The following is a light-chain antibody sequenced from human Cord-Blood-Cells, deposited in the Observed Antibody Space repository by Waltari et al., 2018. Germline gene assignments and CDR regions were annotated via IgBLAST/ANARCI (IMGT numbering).Light chain of an antibody. CDR1: KLGENN. V-gene: IGLV3-1*01. CDR2: QDS. Sequence: SYELTQPPSVSVSQGQTASITCSGDKLGENNAGWYQQKQGQSPVLVIYQDSKRPPGIPERFSGSNSGNTATLTISGTQAMDEADYYCQAWDSSTYYVFGTGTKVTVL. CDR3: QAWDSSTYYV. J-gene: IGLJ1*01.